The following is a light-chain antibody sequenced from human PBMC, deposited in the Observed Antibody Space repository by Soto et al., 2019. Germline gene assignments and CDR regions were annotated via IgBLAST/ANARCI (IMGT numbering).Light chain of an antibody. Sequence: QSALTQPASVSGSPGQSITISCTGTISDIGTYNYVSWYQQYPGKAPKLMIYEVSNRPSGISYRFSGSKSGNTASLTISELQAEDEADYYCSSYTSSTTSRIFGGGTKLTVL. CDR1: ISDIGTYNY. J-gene: IGLJ2*01. CDR2: EVS. V-gene: IGLV2-14*01. CDR3: SSYTSSTTSRI.